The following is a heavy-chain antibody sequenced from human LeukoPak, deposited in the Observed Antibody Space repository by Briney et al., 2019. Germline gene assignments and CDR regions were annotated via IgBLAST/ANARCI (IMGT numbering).Heavy chain of an antibody. D-gene: IGHD5-18*01. CDR3: ARDPGGYSYGNFDY. CDR1: GGSISSSSYY. V-gene: IGHV4-39*02. CDR2: IYYSGST. J-gene: IGHJ4*02. Sequence: SETLSLTCTVSGGSISSSSYYWGWIRQPPGKGLEWIGSIYYSGSTYYNPSLKSRVTISVDTSKNQFSLKLSSVTAADTAVYYCARDPGGYSYGNFDYWGQGTLVTVSS.